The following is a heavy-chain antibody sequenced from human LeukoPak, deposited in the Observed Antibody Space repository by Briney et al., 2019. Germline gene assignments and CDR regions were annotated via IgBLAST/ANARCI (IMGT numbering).Heavy chain of an antibody. CDR2: MNPNSGNT. CDR1: GYTFTSYD. V-gene: IGHV1-8*03. Sequence: ASVKVSCKASGYTFTSYDINWVRQATGQGLEWMGWMNPNSGNTGYAQKFQGRVTITRNISISTAYMELSSLRSEDTAVYYCAREAGTDAFDIWGQGTMVTVSS. CDR3: AREAGTDAFDI. J-gene: IGHJ3*02. D-gene: IGHD1-1*01.